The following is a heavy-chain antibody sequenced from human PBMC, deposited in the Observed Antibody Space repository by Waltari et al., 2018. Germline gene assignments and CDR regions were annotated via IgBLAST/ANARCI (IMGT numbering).Heavy chain of an antibody. CDR2: IYYSGST. Sequence: QVQLQESGPGLVKPSETLSLTCTVSGGSLSSYYWSWIRQPPGKGLEWIGYIYYSGSTNYNPSLKSRVTISVDTSKNQFSLKLSSVTAADTAVYYCARGGDFWSGHWVDYWGQGTLVTVSS. J-gene: IGHJ4*02. CDR1: GGSLSSYY. D-gene: IGHD3-3*01. CDR3: ARGGDFWSGHWVDY. V-gene: IGHV4-59*01.